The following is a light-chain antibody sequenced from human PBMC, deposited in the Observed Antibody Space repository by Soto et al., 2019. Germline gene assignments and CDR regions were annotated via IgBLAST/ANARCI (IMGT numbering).Light chain of an antibody. CDR2: GAS. CDR3: QQFDKWPTK. Sequence: EIVMTQSPATLSVSPGERATLSCRASQSVSINFAWYQQKPGQAARLLSYGASTRATGIPARFSGSGSGTEFTLTISSLQSEDFAVYYCQQFDKWPTKFGQGTKV. J-gene: IGKJ1*01. CDR1: QSVSIN. V-gene: IGKV3-15*01.